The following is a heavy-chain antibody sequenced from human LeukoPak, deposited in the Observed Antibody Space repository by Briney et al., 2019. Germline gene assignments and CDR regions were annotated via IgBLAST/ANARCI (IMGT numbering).Heavy chain of an antibody. CDR2: IYPGDSDT. V-gene: IGHV5-51*01. CDR1: GYIFPNFW. J-gene: IGHJ4*02. CDR3: ARQAYGSGSYSAH. D-gene: IGHD3-10*01. Sequence: GESLKISCKGSGYIFPNFWIGWVRQVPGKGLEWMGIIYPGDSDTRYSPSFQGQVTISADKSISTAYLQWNSLKASDTAMYYCARQAYGSGSYSAHWGQGTLVTVSS.